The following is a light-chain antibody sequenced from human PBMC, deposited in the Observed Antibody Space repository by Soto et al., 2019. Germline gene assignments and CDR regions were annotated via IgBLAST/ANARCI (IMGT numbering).Light chain of an antibody. V-gene: IGKV1-5*01. CDR3: QQYRTYT. J-gene: IGKJ5*01. Sequence: DIQLSQSPSPLAASGGGRAAITCRASQHLGSWLTWYQQKPGSAPKLLIFNASSLQSGVPSRFSGSGFGTEFTLTISSLQPDDSATYFCQQYRTYTFGQGTQLEIK. CDR2: NAS. CDR1: QHLGSW.